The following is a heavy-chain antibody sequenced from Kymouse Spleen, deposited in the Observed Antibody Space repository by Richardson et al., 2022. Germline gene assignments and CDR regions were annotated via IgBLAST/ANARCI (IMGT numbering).Heavy chain of an antibody. D-gene: IGHD3-9*01. CDR3: AKDIPLRYFDWRTTTVWTS. J-gene: IGHJ6*02. CDR1: GFTFDDYA. V-gene: IGHV3-9*01. CDR2: ISWNSGSI. Sequence: EVQLVESGGGLVQPGRSLRLSCAASGFTFDDYAMHWVRQAPGKGLEWVSGISWNSGSIGYADSVKGRFTISRDNAKNSLYLQMNSLRAEDTALYYCAKDIPLRYFDWRTTTVWTSGAKGPRSPSPQ.